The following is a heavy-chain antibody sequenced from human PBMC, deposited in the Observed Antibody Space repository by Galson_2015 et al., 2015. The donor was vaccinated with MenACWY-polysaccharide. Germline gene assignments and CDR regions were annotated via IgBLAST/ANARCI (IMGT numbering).Heavy chain of an antibody. CDR2: ITPTGDPK. J-gene: IGHJ4*02. CDR1: GFSFSSYR. D-gene: IGHD2-15*01. V-gene: IGHV3-48*01. Sequence: SLRLSCAASGFSFSSYRMTWVRQAPGKGPEWLSYITPTGDPKMYADSVKGRFTISRDNAKNSLYLQMNNLRAEDTAVYYCASRGVVTPYSLDYWGQGTLVSVSS. CDR3: ASRGVVTPYSLDY.